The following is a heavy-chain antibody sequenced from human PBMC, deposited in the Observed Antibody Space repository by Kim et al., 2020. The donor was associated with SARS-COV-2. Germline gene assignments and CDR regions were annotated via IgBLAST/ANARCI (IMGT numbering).Heavy chain of an antibody. V-gene: IGHV3-53*01. CDR2: SGGNT. D-gene: IGHD2-15*01. CDR3: VRDGGGY. Sequence: SGGNTYYPESVKGRFTISRHNSKNTLYLQINSLRADDTAMYYCVRDGGGYWGQGTLVTVSS. J-gene: IGHJ4*02.